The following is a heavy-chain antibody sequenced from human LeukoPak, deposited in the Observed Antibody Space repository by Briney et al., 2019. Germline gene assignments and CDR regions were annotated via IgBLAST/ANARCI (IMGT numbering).Heavy chain of an antibody. D-gene: IGHD3-9*01. CDR1: GFTFSSYC. V-gene: IGHV3-30*18. CDR3: AKDRGYDMLAGAYYYGMDV. CDR2: ISYVGSNK. J-gene: IGHJ6*02. Sequence: GGSLRLSCAASGFTFSSYCMHWVRQAPGKGLEWVAVISYVGSNKYYADSVKGRFTISRDNSKNTLYLQMNSMRAEDTAVYYCAKDRGYDMLAGAYYYGMDVWGQGTTVTVSS.